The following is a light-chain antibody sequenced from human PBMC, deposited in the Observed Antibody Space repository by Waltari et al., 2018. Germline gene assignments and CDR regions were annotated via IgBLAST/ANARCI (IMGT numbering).Light chain of an antibody. CDR1: SSDIGSYNY. V-gene: IGLV2-14*01. CDR2: EVR. J-gene: IGLJ3*02. Sequence: QSALTQPASLSASPGQSITISCAGTSSDIGSYNYISWYQQHPNKAPQLIIYEVRTRASGGSPRFSASTSGNTASLTISGLQAEDEADYFCCSYTSANTVVFGGGTKLTVL. CDR3: CSYTSANTVV.